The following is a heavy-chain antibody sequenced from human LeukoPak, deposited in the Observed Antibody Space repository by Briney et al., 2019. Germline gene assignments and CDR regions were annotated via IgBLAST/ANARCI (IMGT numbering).Heavy chain of an antibody. J-gene: IGHJ4*02. Sequence: ASVKVSCRASGYTFTSYYMHWVRQAPGQGLEWMGIINPSGGSTSYAQKFQGRVTMTRDTSTSTVYMELSSLRSEDTAVYYCARATASEGSGYWGQGTLVTVSS. D-gene: IGHD3-10*01. CDR3: ARATASEGSGY. CDR2: INPSGGST. CDR1: GYTFTSYY. V-gene: IGHV1-46*01.